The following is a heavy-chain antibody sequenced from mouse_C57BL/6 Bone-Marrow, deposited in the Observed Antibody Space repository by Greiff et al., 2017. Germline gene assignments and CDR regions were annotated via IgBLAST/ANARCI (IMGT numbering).Heavy chain of an antibody. D-gene: IGHD1-1*01. CDR2: IYPRDGST. CDR3: ARDYGSSYWYFDV. CDR1: GYTFTSYA. J-gene: IGHJ1*03. Sequence: VKLMESGPELVKPGASVKLSCKASGYTFTSYAINWVKQRPGQGLEWIGWIYPRDGSTKYNEKFKGKATLTVDTSSSTAYMELHSLTSEDSAVYVCARDYGSSYWYFDVWGTGTTVTVSS. V-gene: IGHV1-85*01.